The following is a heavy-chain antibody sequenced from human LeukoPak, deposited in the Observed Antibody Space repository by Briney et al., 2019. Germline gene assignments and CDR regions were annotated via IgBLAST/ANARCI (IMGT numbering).Heavy chain of an antibody. CDR1: GFPFSSYW. D-gene: IGHD6-13*01. Sequence: PGGSLRLSCVASGFPFSSYWMTWVRQAPGKGLEWVANIKQDGSEKYYVDSVKGRFTISRDNAKNSLYLQMNSLRAEDTAVYYCARISSSWSDYWGQGTLVTVSS. J-gene: IGHJ4*02. CDR3: ARISSSWSDY. CDR2: IKQDGSEK. V-gene: IGHV3-7*01.